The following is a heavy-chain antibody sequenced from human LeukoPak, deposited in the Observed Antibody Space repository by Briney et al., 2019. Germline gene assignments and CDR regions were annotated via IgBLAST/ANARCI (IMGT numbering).Heavy chain of an antibody. CDR1: GFTFSSYA. Sequence: QPGGSLRLSCAASGFTFSSYAMSWVRQAPGKGLEWVSGISGSGGSTYFADSVKGRFTISRDNSKSTLYLQMNSLRAEDTAVYYCAKPDSGRRGYWDQGTLVTVSS. D-gene: IGHD1-26*01. CDR2: ISGSGGST. CDR3: AKPDSGRRGY. V-gene: IGHV3-23*01. J-gene: IGHJ4*02.